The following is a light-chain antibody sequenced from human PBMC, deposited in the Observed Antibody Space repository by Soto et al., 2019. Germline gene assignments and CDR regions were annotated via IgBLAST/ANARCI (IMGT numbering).Light chain of an antibody. CDR3: QQYNNWPPVT. CDR2: GAS. Sequence: NVLTQTPGTLSLSPGERATLSCSASQSLSGNNLAWYQQKPGQAPRLLIYGASTRATGIPARFSGSGSGTEFTLTISSLQSEDFAVYYCQQYNNWPPVTFGPGTKVD. V-gene: IGKV3-15*01. CDR1: QSLSGN. J-gene: IGKJ3*01.